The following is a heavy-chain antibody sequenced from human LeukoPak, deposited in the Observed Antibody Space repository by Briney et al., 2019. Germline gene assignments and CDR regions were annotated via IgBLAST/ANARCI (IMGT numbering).Heavy chain of an antibody. V-gene: IGHV4-59*01. J-gene: IGHJ4*02. D-gene: IGHD1-26*01. Sequence: SETLSLTCTVSGGSISSYYWSWIRQPPGKGLEWIGYIYYSGSTNYNPSLKSRVTISVDTSKNQFSLKLSSVTAAVTAVYYCARVRVGAADYWGQGTLVTVSS. CDR2: IYYSGST. CDR1: GGSISSYY. CDR3: ARVRVGAADY.